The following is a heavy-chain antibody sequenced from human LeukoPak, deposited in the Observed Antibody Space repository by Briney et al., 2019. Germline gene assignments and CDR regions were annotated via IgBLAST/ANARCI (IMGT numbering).Heavy chain of an antibody. CDR3: ARGSGSATVTPFDF. V-gene: IGHV3-48*02. D-gene: IGHD4-17*01. CDR1: GFTFRTSS. J-gene: IGHJ3*01. CDR2: ISGGSSTI. Sequence: GGSLRLSCAVYGFTFRTSSMNWVRQAPGKGLEWVSYISGGSSTIHYADSVKGRFTISRDNAKKSLYLQLNSLRNEDTAVYYCARGSGSATVTPFDFWGQGTMVTVSS.